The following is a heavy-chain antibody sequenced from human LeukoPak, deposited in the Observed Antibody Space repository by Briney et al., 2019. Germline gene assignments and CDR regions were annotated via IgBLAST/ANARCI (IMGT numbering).Heavy chain of an antibody. CDR2: INPNSGGT. CDR3: ARDGANYYGSGSDYYYYGMDV. V-gene: IGHV1-2*04. J-gene: IGHJ6*04. Sequence: ASVKVSCKASGYTFTGYYMHWVRQAPGQGLEWMGWINPNSGGTNYAQKFQGWVTMTRDTSISTAYMELSRLGSDDTAVYYCARDGANYYGSGSDYYYYGMDVWGKGTTVTVSS. CDR1: GYTFTGYY. D-gene: IGHD3-10*01.